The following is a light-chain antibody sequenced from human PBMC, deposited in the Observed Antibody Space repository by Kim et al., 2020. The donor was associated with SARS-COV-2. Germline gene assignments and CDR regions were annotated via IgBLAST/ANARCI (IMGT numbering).Light chain of an antibody. CDR1: QSVGSPY. CDR2: AAS. Sequence: ESVLTQSPGTLSLSPGERATLSCRASQSVGSPYLAWYQQKPGQAPRLLIYAASRGAAGIPDRFSGSGSGTDFTLTISRLEPEDFAVYYCQQSGRSPLSFGGGTKVDIK. V-gene: IGKV3-20*01. J-gene: IGKJ4*01. CDR3: QQSGRSPLS.